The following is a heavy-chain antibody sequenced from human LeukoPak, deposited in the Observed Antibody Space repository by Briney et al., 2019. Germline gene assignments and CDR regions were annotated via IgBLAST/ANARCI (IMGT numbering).Heavy chain of an antibody. Sequence: GGSLRLSCAASGFTFSTYSMNWVRQAPGKGLEWVSYISSSSSTIYYAHSVKGRFTISRDNAKNSLYLQMNSLRAEDTAVYYCARESNWGGDAFDIWGLGTMVTVSS. J-gene: IGHJ3*02. CDR3: ARESNWGGDAFDI. D-gene: IGHD3-10*01. CDR2: ISSSSSTI. V-gene: IGHV3-48*04. CDR1: GFTFSTYS.